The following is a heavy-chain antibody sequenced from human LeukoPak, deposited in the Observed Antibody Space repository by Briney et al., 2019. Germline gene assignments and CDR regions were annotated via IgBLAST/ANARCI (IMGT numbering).Heavy chain of an antibody. J-gene: IGHJ4*02. CDR2: IYYSGST. CDR3: ARLAYCGGDCYWVDY. Sequence: SETLSLTCTVSGGSISNGDHYWSWIRQHPGKGLEWIGHIYYSGSTYYNPSLKSRVTISVDTSKNQFSLKLSSVTAADTAVYYCARLAYCGGDCYWVDYWGQGTLVTVSS. D-gene: IGHD2-21*02. CDR1: GGSISNGDHY. V-gene: IGHV4-31*03.